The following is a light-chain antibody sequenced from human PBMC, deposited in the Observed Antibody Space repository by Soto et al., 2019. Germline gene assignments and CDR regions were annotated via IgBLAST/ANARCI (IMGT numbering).Light chain of an antibody. J-gene: IGKJ4*01. V-gene: IGKV3-15*01. CDR1: QGISRT. CDR3: QHYNHWPQLS. Sequence: EIVMTQSPATLSVSPGETATLSCRASQGISRTLAWYQHKPGQAPRLLFYGASTRATGVPARFSGSGSGTEFSLTISSLQSEDSALYYCQHYNHWPQLSFGGGTKVEIK. CDR2: GAS.